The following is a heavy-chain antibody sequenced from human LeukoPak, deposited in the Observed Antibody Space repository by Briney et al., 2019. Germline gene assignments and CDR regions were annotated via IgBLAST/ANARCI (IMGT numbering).Heavy chain of an antibody. CDR2: INPSGGST. CDR3: ARDRPSGSPLGY. CDR1: GYTFTSYY. Sequence: ASVKVSCKTSGYTFTSYYMHWVRQAPEQGLEWMGIINPSGGSTSYAQKFQGRVTMTRDMSTSTVYMELSSLRSEDTAVYYCARDRPSGSPLGYWGQGTLVTVSS. V-gene: IGHV1-46*01. J-gene: IGHJ4*02. D-gene: IGHD1-26*01.